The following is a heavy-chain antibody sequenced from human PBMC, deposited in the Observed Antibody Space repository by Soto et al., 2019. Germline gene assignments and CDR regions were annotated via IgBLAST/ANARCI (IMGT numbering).Heavy chain of an antibody. Sequence: QVQLEQSGAEMKKPGSSVKVSCQSSGGTFNTYAMNWVRQAPGQGPEWMGDISPMFGAANYAPKFQGRVTITADESTGTSYMQLSSLTSEDTALYFCAREVHVHTPAFVYWGQGTLVTVSS. V-gene: IGHV1-69*19. J-gene: IGHJ4*02. D-gene: IGHD3-10*02. CDR2: ISPMFGAA. CDR3: AREVHVHTPAFVY. CDR1: GGTFNTYA.